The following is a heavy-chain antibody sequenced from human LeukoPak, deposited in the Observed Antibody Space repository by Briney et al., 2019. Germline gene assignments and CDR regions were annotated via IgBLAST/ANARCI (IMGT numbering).Heavy chain of an antibody. D-gene: IGHD1-7*01. CDR2: INHSGST. J-gene: IGHJ4*02. V-gene: IGHV4-34*01. CDR3: ARVKRIELFDY. CDR1: GGSFSGYY. Sequence: SETLSLTCAVYGGSFSGYYWSWIRQPPGKGLEWIGEINHSGSTNYNPSLKSRVTISVDTSKNQFSLKLSSVTAADTAVYYCARVKRIELFDYWGQGTLVTVSS.